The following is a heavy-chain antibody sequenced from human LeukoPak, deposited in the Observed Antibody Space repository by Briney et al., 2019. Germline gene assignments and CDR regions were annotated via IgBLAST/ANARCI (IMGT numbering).Heavy chain of an antibody. CDR1: GGSISSYY. CDR3: ARGNTYSSSMSFDY. V-gene: IGHV4-59*01. D-gene: IGHD2-15*01. CDR2: IYYSGST. Sequence: PSETLSLTCTVSGGSISSYYWSWIRQPPGKGLEWIGYIYYSGSTNYNPSLKSRVTISVDTSKNQFSLKLSSVTAADTAVYYCARGNTYSSSMSFDYWGQGTLVTVSS. J-gene: IGHJ4*02.